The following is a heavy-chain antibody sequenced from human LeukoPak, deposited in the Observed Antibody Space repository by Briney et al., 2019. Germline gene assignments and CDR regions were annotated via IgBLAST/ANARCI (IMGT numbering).Heavy chain of an antibody. D-gene: IGHD3-16*02. V-gene: IGHV3-7*01. CDR2: IKQDGSEK. Sequence: GGSLRLSCAASGFIFSNYWMSWVRQAPGKGLEWVGNIKQDGSEKYYVDSVKVRFTISRDNVKNSLYLQMNGLRAEDTAVYFCARDSAVWGSYRLWEFDFWGQGTLVTVSS. J-gene: IGHJ4*02. CDR3: ARDSAVWGSYRLWEFDF. CDR1: GFIFSNYW.